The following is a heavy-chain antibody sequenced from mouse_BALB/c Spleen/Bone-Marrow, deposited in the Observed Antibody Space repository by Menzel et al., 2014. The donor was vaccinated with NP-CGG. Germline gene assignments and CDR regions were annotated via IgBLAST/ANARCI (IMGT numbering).Heavy chain of an antibody. Sequence: QVQLQQSGAELARPAASVKSSCKASGYTFTNYTMQWIRQRPGQGLEWIGYIVPSSDYTNYNQNFKDKATLTADKSSSTAYMQMNRLTSQDFAVYYCAREARTGAWFAYWGQGTLVTVSA. D-gene: IGHD4-1*01. CDR1: GYTFTNYT. V-gene: IGHV1-4*01. J-gene: IGHJ3*01. CDR3: AREARTGAWFAY. CDR2: IVPSSDYT.